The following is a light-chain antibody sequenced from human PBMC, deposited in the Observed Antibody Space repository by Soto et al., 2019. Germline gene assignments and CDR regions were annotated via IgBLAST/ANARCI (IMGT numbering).Light chain of an antibody. CDR1: QSVSSN. CDR3: QQYDNSPIP. J-gene: IGKJ5*01. CDR2: GAS. V-gene: IGKV3-15*01. Sequence: IVMTQSPATLSVSPGERATLSCRASQSVSSNLAWYQQKPGQAPRLLIYGASTRATGIPARFSGSGSGTEFTLTISGLQSEDFAVYYCQQYDNSPIPFGQGTRLEIK.